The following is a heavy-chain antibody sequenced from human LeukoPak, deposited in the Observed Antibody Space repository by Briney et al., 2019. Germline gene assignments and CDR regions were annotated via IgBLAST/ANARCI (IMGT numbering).Heavy chain of an antibody. Sequence: SETLSLTCTVSGGSISSYRWTWIRQPPGKGLEWIGDIYYSGSTNYNPSLKSRVTISVDTSKNQFSLKLSSVTAADTAVYYCARDYGITMVRGVIRGYGMDVWGQGTTVTVSS. CDR1: GGSISSYR. D-gene: IGHD3-10*01. J-gene: IGHJ6*02. V-gene: IGHV4-59*01. CDR2: IYYSGST. CDR3: ARDYGITMVRGVIRGYGMDV.